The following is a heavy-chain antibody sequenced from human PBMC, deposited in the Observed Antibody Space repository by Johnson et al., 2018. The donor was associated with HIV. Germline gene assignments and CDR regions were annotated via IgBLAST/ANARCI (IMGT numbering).Heavy chain of an antibody. CDR1: GFTFDDYA. D-gene: IGHD1-26*01. CDR3: AKPLRWDFAVDAFDI. Sequence: VQLVESGGGVVRPGGSLRLSCAASGFTFDDYAMHWVRQAPGKGLEWVSGISWNSGSIGYADSVKGRFPISRDNAKNSLYLQMNSLRAEDTAVYYCAKPLRWDFAVDAFDIWGQGTMVTVSS. V-gene: IGHV3-9*01. J-gene: IGHJ3*02. CDR2: ISWNSGSI.